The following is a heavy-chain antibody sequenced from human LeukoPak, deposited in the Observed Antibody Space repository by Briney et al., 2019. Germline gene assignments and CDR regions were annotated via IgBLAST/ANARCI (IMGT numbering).Heavy chain of an antibody. CDR3: ANPEMEYYYDSSGYSY. CDR2: ISGSGDNT. J-gene: IGHJ4*02. D-gene: IGHD3-22*01. CDR1: GFTFSSYA. V-gene: IGHV3-23*01. Sequence: PGGSLRLSCAASGFTFSSYAMSWVRQAPGKGLEWVSGISGSGDNTYYADSVKGRFTISRDNSKNTLYLQMNSLRAEDTAVYYCANPEMEYYYDSSGYSYWGQGTLVTVSS.